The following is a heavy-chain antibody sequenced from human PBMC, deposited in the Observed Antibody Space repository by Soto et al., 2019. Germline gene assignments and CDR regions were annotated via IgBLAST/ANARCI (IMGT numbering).Heavy chain of an antibody. CDR1: GYTFTSYG. CDR2: ISAYNGNT. Sequence: ASVKVSCKASGYTFTSYGISWVRQAPGQGLEWMGWISAYNGNTNYAQKLQGRVTMTTDTSTSTAYMELRSLRSDDTAVYYCARDLSTRTIVVVPDGYYYYYGMDVWGQGTTVTVSS. CDR3: ARDLSTRTIVVVPDGYYYYYGMDV. V-gene: IGHV1-18*04. D-gene: IGHD2-2*01. J-gene: IGHJ6*02.